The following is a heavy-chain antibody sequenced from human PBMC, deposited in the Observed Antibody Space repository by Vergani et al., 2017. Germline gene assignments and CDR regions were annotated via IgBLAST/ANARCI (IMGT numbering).Heavy chain of an antibody. V-gene: IGHV1-8*01. D-gene: IGHD1-26*01. J-gene: IGHJ4*02. CDR3: ARGSYIVGATTLRY. Sequence: QVQLVQSGAEVKKPGASVKVSCKASGYTFPSYDIHWVRQATGQGLEWMGWMNPNSGNTGYAQKFQGRVTMTRNTSISTAYMELSSLRSEDTAVYYCARGSYIVGATTLRYWGQGTLVTVSS. CDR2: MNPNSGNT. CDR1: GYTFPSYD.